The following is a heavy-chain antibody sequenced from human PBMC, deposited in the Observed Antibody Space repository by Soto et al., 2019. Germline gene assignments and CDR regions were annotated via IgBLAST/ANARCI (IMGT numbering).Heavy chain of an antibody. CDR1: VFSFSHYA. V-gene: IGHV3-30-3*01. CDR2: ISYDGDNQ. J-gene: IGHJ5*02. D-gene: IGHD3-22*01. CDR3: VSPHSDSSNAFDL. Sequence: QRQLVESGGGVVQPGRSLRLSCAASVFSFSHYAMHWVRQPPGKGLEWVALISYDGDNQYFTDSVRGRFTISRDNSKTTVYLEMNSLRLDDTATYYCVSPHSDSSNAFDLWGQGTLVTVSS.